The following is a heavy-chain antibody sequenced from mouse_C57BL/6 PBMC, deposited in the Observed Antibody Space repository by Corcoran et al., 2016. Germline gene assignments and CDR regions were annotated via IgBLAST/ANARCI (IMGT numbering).Heavy chain of an antibody. D-gene: IGHD2-1*01. CDR3: ARGGVYYGNYWYFDV. CDR2: IYPRDGST. CDR1: GYTFTSYD. V-gene: IGHV1-85*01. J-gene: IGHJ1*03. Sequence: QVQLQQSGPELVKPGASVKLSCKASGYTFTSYDINWVKQRPGQGLEWIGWIYPRDGSTKYNEKFKGKATLTVDTSSSTAYMELHSLTSEDSAVYFCARGGVYYGNYWYFDVWGTGTTVTVSS.